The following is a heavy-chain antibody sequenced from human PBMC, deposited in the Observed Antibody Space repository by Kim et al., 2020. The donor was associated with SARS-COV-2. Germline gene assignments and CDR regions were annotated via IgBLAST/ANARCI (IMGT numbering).Heavy chain of an antibody. CDR3: ARGDSSGSPFDY. Sequence: GGSLRLSCAASGFTFSSYGMHWVRQAPGKGLEWVAVIWYDGSNKYYADSVKGRFTISRDNSKNTLYLQMNSLRAEDTAVYYCARGDSSGSPFDYWGQGTLVTVSS. V-gene: IGHV3-33*01. CDR2: IWYDGSNK. CDR1: GFTFSSYG. J-gene: IGHJ4*02. D-gene: IGHD3-22*01.